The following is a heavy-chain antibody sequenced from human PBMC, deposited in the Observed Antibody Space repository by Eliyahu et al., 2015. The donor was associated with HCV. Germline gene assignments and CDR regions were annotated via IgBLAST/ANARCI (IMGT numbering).Heavy chain of an antibody. CDR3: ARDWESGYDLYYYYYYGMDV. CDR1: GFTFSDYY. D-gene: IGHD5-12*01. CDR2: ISSSGSTI. V-gene: IGHV3-11*01. J-gene: IGHJ6*02. Sequence: QVQLVESGGGLVKPGGSLRLSCAASGFTFSDYYMSWIRQAPGKGLEWVSYISSSGSTIYYADSVKGRFTISRDNAKNSLYLQMNSLRAEDTAVYYCARDWESGYDLYYYYYYGMDVWGQGTTVTVSS.